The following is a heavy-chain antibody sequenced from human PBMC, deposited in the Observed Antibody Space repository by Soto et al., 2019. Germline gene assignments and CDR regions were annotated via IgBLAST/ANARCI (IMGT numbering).Heavy chain of an antibody. CDR3: ARAPIRGHQVEGQPPTSQTLDY. D-gene: IGHD1-26*01. V-gene: IGHV4-31*03. J-gene: IGHJ4*02. CDR2: ISNSGRT. CDR1: GDSISRGAYY. Sequence: SETLSLTCTVSGDSISRGAYYWTWIRQHPGKGLEWIGYISNSGRTYYNPSLKSRLTISLDTSENQFSLRLTSVTAADTAMYYCARAPIRGHQVEGQPPTSQTLDYWGQGMLVTVSS.